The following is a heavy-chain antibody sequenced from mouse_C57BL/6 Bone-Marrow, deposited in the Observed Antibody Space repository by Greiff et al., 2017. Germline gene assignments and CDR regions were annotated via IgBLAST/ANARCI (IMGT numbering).Heavy chain of an antibody. J-gene: IGHJ2*01. V-gene: IGHV1-15*01. CDR3: TRWGRFDY. CDR1: GYTFTDYE. Sequence: VQLKQSGAELVRPGASVTLSCKASGYTFTDYEMHWVKQTPVHGLEWIGAIDPETGGTAYNQKFKGKAILTADKSSSTAYMGLRSLTSEDSAVYYCTRWGRFDYWGQGTTLTVSS. CDR2: IDPETGGT. D-gene: IGHD1-1*01.